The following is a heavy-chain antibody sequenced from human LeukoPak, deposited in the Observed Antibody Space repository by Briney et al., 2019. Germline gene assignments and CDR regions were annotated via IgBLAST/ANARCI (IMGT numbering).Heavy chain of an antibody. CDR3: ARFDYRINWFDP. J-gene: IGHJ5*02. V-gene: IGHV4-59*01. D-gene: IGHD4-11*01. CDR1: GGSISSYY. Sequence: KPSETLSLTCTVSGGSISSYYWSWIRQPPGKGLEWIGYTYYSGSTNYNPSLKSRVTISVDTSKNQFSLKLSSVTAADTAVYYCARFDYRINWFDPWGQGTLVTVSS. CDR2: TYYSGST.